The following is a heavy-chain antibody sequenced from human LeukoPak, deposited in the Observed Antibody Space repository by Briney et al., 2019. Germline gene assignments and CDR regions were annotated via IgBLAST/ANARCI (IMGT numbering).Heavy chain of an antibody. V-gene: IGHV3-30*03. Sequence: GGSLRLSCAASGFTFSAYVMHWVRQAPGKGLEWVAVISYDGSNKNYADSVKGRFTISRDNSKNTLYLQMNNLRAEDTAVYYCASRPASETYFAVFDYWGQGTLVTVSS. CDR1: GFTFSAYV. CDR3: ASRPASETYFAVFDY. CDR2: ISYDGSNK. J-gene: IGHJ4*02. D-gene: IGHD1-26*01.